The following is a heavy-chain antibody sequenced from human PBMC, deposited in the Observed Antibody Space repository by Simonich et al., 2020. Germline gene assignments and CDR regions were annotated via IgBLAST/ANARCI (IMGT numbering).Heavy chain of an antibody. Sequence: EVQLVESGGGLVQPGGSLRLSCAASGFTFSSYWMHWVRQAPGKGLVWDSRSNSDGSSTSYADSGKGRFTISRDNAKNTLYLQMNSLRAEDTAVYYCAREAGDLWYFDLWGRGTLVTVSS. D-gene: IGHD7-27*01. V-gene: IGHV3-74*01. CDR3: AREAGDLWYFDL. CDR2: SNSDGSST. J-gene: IGHJ2*01. CDR1: GFTFSSYW.